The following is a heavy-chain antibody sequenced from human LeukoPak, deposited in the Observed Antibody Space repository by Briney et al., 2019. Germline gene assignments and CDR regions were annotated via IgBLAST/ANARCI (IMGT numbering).Heavy chain of an antibody. CDR1: GFTFSSYG. Sequence: PGGSLRLSCAASGFTFSSYGMHWVRQAPGKGLEWVAVISYDGSNKYYADSVKGRFTVSRDNSKNTLYLQMNSLRAEDTAVYYCARDRGSQGIDYWGQGTQVTVSS. V-gene: IGHV3-30*03. J-gene: IGHJ4*02. D-gene: IGHD3-10*01. CDR3: ARDRGSQGIDY. CDR2: ISYDGSNK.